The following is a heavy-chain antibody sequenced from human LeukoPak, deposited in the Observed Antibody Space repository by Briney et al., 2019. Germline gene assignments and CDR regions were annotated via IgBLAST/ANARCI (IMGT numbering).Heavy chain of an antibody. CDR2: ISSSSAYI. CDR3: ARGEEEATITGLDS. CDR1: GFTFSNYD. D-gene: IGHD5-24*01. V-gene: IGHV3-21*01. Sequence: PGGSLRLSCAASGFTFSNYDMHWVRQAPGKGLEWVSAISSSSAYIYYADSVKGRFTISRDNAENSLFLQLNSLRAEDTAVYFCARGEEEATITGLDSWGQGTLVTVSS. J-gene: IGHJ4*02.